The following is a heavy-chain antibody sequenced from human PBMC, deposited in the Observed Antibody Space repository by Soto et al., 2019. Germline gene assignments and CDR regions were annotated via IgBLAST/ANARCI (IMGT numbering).Heavy chain of an antibody. D-gene: IGHD3-3*01. CDR2: VNHGGTS. V-gene: IGHV4-34*01. Sequence: SETLSLTCAVHGGSFSGYYWDWIRQPPGKGLEWIGEVNHGGTSNYNPSLKSRAIISVDTSKNQFSLKLTSVTAEDTALCFCAISSFLRSGDFFRGWDVGGKETRVTVPS. CDR1: GGSFSGYY. CDR3: AISSFLRSGDFFRGWDV. J-gene: IGHJ6*03.